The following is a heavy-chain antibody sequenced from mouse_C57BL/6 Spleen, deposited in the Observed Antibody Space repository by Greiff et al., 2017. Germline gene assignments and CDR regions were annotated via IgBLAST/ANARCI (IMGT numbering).Heavy chain of an antibody. CDR2: INPNNGGT. D-gene: IGHD2-2*01. CDR3: ARSTMVTTGAWFAY. Sequence: EVQLQQSGPELVKPGASVKISCKASGYTFTDYYMNWVKQSHGKSLEWIGDINPNNGGTSYNQKFKGKATLTVDKSSSTAYMELRSLKSEDSAVYYCARSTMVTTGAWFAYWGQGTLVTVSA. CDR1: GYTFTDYY. J-gene: IGHJ3*01. V-gene: IGHV1-26*01.